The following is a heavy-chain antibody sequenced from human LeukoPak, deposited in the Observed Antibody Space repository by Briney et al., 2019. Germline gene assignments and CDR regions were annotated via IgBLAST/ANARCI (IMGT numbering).Heavy chain of an antibody. V-gene: IGHV4-39*01. CDR2: IYYSGST. CDR1: GGSISSTSHY. D-gene: IGHD6-13*01. CDR3: ARLGYSVSWTDC. Sequence: PSETLSLTCTVSGGSISSTSHYWGWIRQPPGKGLEWIGSIYYSGSTYYNPSLKSRVTISVDTSKNQFSLRLSSVTAADMAVYFCARLGYSVSWTDCWDQGTLVTVSS. J-gene: IGHJ4*02.